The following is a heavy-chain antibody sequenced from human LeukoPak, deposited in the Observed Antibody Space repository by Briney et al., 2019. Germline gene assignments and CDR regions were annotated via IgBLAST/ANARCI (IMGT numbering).Heavy chain of an antibody. D-gene: IGHD3-10*01. CDR3: ARLRFTDYYYYGMDV. CDR1: SGSISSYY. J-gene: IGHJ6*02. CDR2: IYYSGST. V-gene: IGHV4-59*08. Sequence: SETLSLTCTVSSGSISSYYWSWIRQPPGKGLEWIGYIYYSGSTNYNPSLKSRVTISVDTSKNQFSLKLSSVTAADTAVYYCARLRFTDYYYYGMDVWGQGTTVTVSS.